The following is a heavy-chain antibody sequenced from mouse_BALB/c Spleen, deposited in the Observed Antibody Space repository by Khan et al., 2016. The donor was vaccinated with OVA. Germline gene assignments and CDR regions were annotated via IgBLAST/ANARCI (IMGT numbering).Heavy chain of an antibody. CDR3: ARGYDFFAY. CDR1: GYSFTLYY. V-gene: IGHV1-26*01. D-gene: IGHD2-14*01. Sequence: EVQLQQSGPDLVKPGASVKISCKASGYSFTLYYMTWVKQSHGKSLEWIGHVNPNTGGSDYNQEFKGKAILTVDKSSNTAYMELHSLTSEDSAVYYCARGYDFFAYWGQGALVTVSA. CDR2: VNPNTGGS. J-gene: IGHJ3*01.